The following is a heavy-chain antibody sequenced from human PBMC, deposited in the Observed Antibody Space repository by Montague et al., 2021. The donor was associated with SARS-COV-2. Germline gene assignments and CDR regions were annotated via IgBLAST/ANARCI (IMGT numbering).Heavy chain of an antibody. CDR2: IYGGGSA. CDR1: GGSIRSDTSY. V-gene: IGHV4-61*02. J-gene: IGHJ6*02. D-gene: IGHD4-17*01. Sequence: TLSLTCSVSGGSIRSDTSYYNWFRQPDGKGLERVGRIYGGGSASYNPSLKSRVIISLDTSKNEVSLKMSSVTAADSARYFCARVSRGGDGSGYYFYFGMDVWGRGTTVTVSS. CDR3: ARVSRGGDGSGYYFYFGMDV.